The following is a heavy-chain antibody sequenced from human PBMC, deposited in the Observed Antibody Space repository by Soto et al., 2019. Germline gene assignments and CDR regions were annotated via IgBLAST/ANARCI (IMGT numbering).Heavy chain of an antibody. CDR1: GLTFSSYG. CDR3: AKDRPSGSRPYYYGMDV. CDR2: ISYDGSNK. Sequence: GGSLRLSCAASGLTFSSYGMHWVRQAPGKGLEWVAVISYDGSNKYYADSVKGRFTISRDNSKNTLYLQMNSLRAEDTAVYYCAKDRPSGSRPYYYGMDVWGQGTTVTVSS. J-gene: IGHJ6*02. D-gene: IGHD1-26*01. V-gene: IGHV3-30*18.